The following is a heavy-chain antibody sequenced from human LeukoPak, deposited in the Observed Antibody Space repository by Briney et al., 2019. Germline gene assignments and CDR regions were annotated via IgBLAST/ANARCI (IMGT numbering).Heavy chain of an antibody. J-gene: IGHJ4*02. V-gene: IGHV3-49*03. CDR3: TSGYYDSRGHCPGCDY. D-gene: IGHD3-22*01. CDR1: GFTFCDYT. Sequence: GGSLRLSCTASGFTFCDYTVSWFRQAPGKGREWVTFIRTKAYGGTTEYAASVRGRFTISRDDSKNIAYLQMNSLKIEDTAVYYCTSGYYDSRGHCPGCDYWGQGTLVTVSS. CDR2: IRTKAYGGTT.